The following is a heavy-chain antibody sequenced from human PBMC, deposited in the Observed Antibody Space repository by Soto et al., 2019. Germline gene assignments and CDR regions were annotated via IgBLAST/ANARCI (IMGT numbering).Heavy chain of an antibody. Sequence: QVQLVQSGPEVKKPGASVKVSCKASGYTFTNYGVSWVRQAPGQGLEWMGWISTYNGNTDYAQKLQGRVTMTTDTSTTTAYMELRSLTSDDTAVYYCARYRSTHDYWGQGTLVTVSS. V-gene: IGHV1-18*01. J-gene: IGHJ4*02. CDR1: GYTFTNYG. D-gene: IGHD1-1*01. CDR3: ARYRSTHDY. CDR2: ISTYNGNT.